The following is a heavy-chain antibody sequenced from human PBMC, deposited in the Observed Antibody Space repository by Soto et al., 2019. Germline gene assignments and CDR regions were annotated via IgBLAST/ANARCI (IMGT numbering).Heavy chain of an antibody. D-gene: IGHD3-10*01. Sequence: SETLSLTCTVSGGSISSYYWSWIRQPPGKGLEWIGYIYYSGSTNYNPSLKSRVTISVDTSKNQFSLKLSSVTAADTAVYYCARHQKDYGPDYYYMDVWGKGTTVTVSS. V-gene: IGHV4-59*08. CDR3: ARHQKDYGPDYYYMDV. J-gene: IGHJ6*03. CDR1: GGSISSYY. CDR2: IYYSGST.